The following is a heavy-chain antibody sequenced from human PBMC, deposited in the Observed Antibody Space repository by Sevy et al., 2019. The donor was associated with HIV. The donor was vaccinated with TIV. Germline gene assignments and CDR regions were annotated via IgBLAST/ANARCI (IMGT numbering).Heavy chain of an antibody. J-gene: IGHJ6*03. D-gene: IGHD3-22*01. V-gene: IGHV1-69*06. Sequence: ASVKVSCKASGGTFSSYAISWVRQAPGQGLEWMGGIIPIFGTANYAQKFQGRVTITADKSKRTAFMEQSSLRSEDTAVYYCAISAQTYYYDSSGYYPNYYYYMDVWGKGTTVTVSS. CDR1: GGTFSSYA. CDR2: IIPIFGTA. CDR3: AISAQTYYYDSSGYYPNYYYYMDV.